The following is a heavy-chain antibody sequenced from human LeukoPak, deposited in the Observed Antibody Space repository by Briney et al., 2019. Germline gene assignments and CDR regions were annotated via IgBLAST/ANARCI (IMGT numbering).Heavy chain of an antibody. Sequence: GRSLRLSCAASGFTFSSYAMHWVRQAPGKWLEWVAVISYDGSNKYYADSVKRRFTISRDNSKNTLYLQMNSLRAEDTAVYYCARSRSPGYSSGWSPAHYWGQGTLVTVSS. D-gene: IGHD6-19*01. V-gene: IGHV3-30-3*01. J-gene: IGHJ4*02. CDR2: ISYDGSNK. CDR1: GFTFSSYA. CDR3: ARSRSPGYSSGWSPAHY.